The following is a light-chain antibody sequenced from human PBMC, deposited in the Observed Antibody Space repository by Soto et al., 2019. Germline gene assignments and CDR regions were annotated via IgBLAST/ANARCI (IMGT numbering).Light chain of an antibody. CDR1: SSNIENNY. J-gene: IGLJ2*01. CDR3: GTWDRSLSAVV. V-gene: IGLV1-51*01. Sequence: QSVLTQPPSVSAAPGQKVTISCSGSSSNIENNYVSWYQQLPGTAPKLLIYDDNKRPSGIPDRFSGSKSGTSVALVITGLQTGDEADYYGGTWDRSLSAVVFGGGTKLTVL. CDR2: DDN.